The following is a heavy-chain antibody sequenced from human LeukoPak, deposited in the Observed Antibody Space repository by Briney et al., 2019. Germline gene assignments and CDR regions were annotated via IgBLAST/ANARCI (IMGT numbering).Heavy chain of an antibody. CDR2: IYYTGRT. J-gene: IGHJ5*02. Sequence: SETLSLTCTVSGGSISRGDYYWTWIRQPPGKGLEWIGYIYYTGRTYHNPSLDSRVTISGDTSKNQLSLQLSSVTVADTAVYYCARGGSAAEGDWFDPWGQGTLVTVSS. CDR1: GGSISRGDYY. D-gene: IGHD2-2*01. CDR3: ARGGSAAEGDWFDP. V-gene: IGHV4-30-4*01.